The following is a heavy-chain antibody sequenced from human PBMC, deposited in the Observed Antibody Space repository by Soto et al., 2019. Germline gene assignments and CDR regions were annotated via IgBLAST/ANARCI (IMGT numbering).Heavy chain of an antibody. CDR3: ARDGHYAGYDFDS. Sequence: PGGSLRLSCSASGFAFNRYNINWVRQAPGKGLEWVSYISTISHNIYYADSVRGRFTISRDNAKNSLYLQMNSLRAEDTAVYYCARDGHYAGYDFDSWGQGTLVTVSS. V-gene: IGHV3-48*01. D-gene: IGHD5-12*01. CDR2: ISTISHNI. CDR1: GFAFNRYN. J-gene: IGHJ4*02.